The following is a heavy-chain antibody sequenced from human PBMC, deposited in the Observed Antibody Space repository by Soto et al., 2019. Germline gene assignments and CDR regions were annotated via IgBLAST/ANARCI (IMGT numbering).Heavy chain of an antibody. CDR2: IYYSGST. J-gene: IGHJ6*04. Sequence: PSETLSLTCTVSGASISSGGYYWSWTRHHPGKGLEWIGYIYYSGSTYYNPSLKSRVTMSVDTSKNQFSLKLSSVTAADTAVYYCARDANRYASWSYGMDVWGKGTTVTVSS. D-gene: IGHD2-2*01. CDR3: ARDANRYASWSYGMDV. CDR1: GASISSGGYY. V-gene: IGHV4-31*03.